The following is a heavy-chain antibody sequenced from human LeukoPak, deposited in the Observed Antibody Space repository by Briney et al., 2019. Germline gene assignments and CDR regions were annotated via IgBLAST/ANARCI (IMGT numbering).Heavy chain of an antibody. CDR1: GFTFSSYA. J-gene: IGHJ4*02. V-gene: IGHV3-23*01. D-gene: IGHD5-24*01. Sequence: KPGGSLRLSCAASGFTFSSYAMSWVRQAPGKGLEWVSAISGSGGSTYYADSVKGRFTISRDNSENTLYLQMKSLRAEDTAVYYCARGDGYNFFDYWGQGTLVTVSS. CDR3: ARGDGYNFFDY. CDR2: ISGSGGST.